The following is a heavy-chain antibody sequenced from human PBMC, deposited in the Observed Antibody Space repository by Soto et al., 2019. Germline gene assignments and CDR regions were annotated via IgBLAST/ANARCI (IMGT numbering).Heavy chain of an antibody. CDR3: AKRLYTSGWAGAFDI. CDR2: VSGSGGST. Sequence: EVQLLESGGGLVQPGGSLRLSCAASTFTFSSYAMTWVRQAPGKGLEWVSSVSGSGGSTYYADSVKGRFTISRDNSRNTLYLQMNSLRAEDTAVYYCAKRLYTSGWAGAFDIWGQGTMVTVSS. CDR1: TFTFSSYA. V-gene: IGHV3-23*01. D-gene: IGHD6-19*01. J-gene: IGHJ3*02.